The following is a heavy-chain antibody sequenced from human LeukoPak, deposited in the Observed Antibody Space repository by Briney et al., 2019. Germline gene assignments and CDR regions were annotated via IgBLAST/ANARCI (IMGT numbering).Heavy chain of an antibody. CDR2: VMERGIT. Sequence: SETLSLTCDVSGGSFSGYYWSWIRQSSGKGLEWLGEVMERGITNYNPSLKSRVTISRDTSKNQLSLILTSVTAADAGVYYCARLVAAGTGYFDHWGQGTLVAVSS. CDR3: ARLVAAGTGYFDH. CDR1: GGSFSGYY. V-gene: IGHV4-34*12. D-gene: IGHD6-13*01. J-gene: IGHJ4*02.